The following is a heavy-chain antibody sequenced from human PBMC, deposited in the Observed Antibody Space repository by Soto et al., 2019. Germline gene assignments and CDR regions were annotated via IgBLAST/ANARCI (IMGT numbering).Heavy chain of an antibody. Sequence: SVKVSCKASGDTFSFYTINWVRQAPGLGLEWMGRVNPIVSMSNYAQKFQGRVTITADKSTNTAYMKLSSLRSEDTANYYCAASYGSGYRAFDYWGQGALVTVSS. CDR1: GDTFSFYT. V-gene: IGHV1-69*02. CDR3: AASYGSGYRAFDY. CDR2: VNPIVSMS. J-gene: IGHJ4*02. D-gene: IGHD3-10*01.